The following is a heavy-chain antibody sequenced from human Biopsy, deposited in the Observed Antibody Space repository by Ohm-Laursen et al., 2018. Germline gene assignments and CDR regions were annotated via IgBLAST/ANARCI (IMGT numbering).Heavy chain of an antibody. CDR1: GYTFTGYH. V-gene: IGHV1-2*02. J-gene: IGHJ5*02. D-gene: IGHD3-22*01. Sequence: GSSVKVSCKASGYTFTGYHVHWVRQAPGQGLEGMGWINAKTGDTNYAQKFQGRVTMTRDTSISMAYVDLSSLRSDDTAVYYCTRGGYYYDSLAYYYWFDPWGQGTLVTVSS. CDR3: TRGGYYYDSLAYYYWFDP. CDR2: INAKTGDT.